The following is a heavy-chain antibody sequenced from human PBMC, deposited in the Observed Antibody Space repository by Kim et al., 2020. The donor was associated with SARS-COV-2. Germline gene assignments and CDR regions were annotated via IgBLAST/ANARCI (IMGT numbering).Heavy chain of an antibody. CDR1: GGSISSYY. D-gene: IGHD6-19*01. J-gene: IGHJ4*02. Sequence: SETLSLTCTVSGGSISSYYWSWIRQPPGKGLEWIGYIYYSGSTNYNPSLKSRVTISVDTSKNQFSLKLSSVTAADTAVYYCARGPVAALFDYWGQGTLVT. V-gene: IGHV4-59*13. CDR3: ARGPVAALFDY. CDR2: IYYSGST.